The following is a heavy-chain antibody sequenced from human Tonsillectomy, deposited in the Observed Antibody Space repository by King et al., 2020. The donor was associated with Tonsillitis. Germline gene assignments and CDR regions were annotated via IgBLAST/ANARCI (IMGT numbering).Heavy chain of an antibody. J-gene: IGHJ6*02. CDR3: AKEPKLWLDYYYYVMDV. V-gene: IGHV3-30*18. CDR1: GFTFSNYG. Sequence: VQLVESGGGVVQPGRSLRLSCAASGFTFSNYGMHWVRQAPGKGLEWVAIISYDGSNKYYADSVKGRFTISRDNSKNTLYLQMNSLRAEDTAVYYCAKEPKLWLDYYYYVMDVWGQGTTVTVSS. D-gene: IGHD3-10*01. CDR2: ISYDGSNK.